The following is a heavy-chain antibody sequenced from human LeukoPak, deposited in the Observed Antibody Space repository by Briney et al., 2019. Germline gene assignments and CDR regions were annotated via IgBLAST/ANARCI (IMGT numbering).Heavy chain of an antibody. CDR3: ARVRRQWLAAYYFDY. Sequence: GESLKISCKGSGHSFTSYWIGWVRQMPGKGLEWMGIIYPGDSDTRYSPSFQGQVTISADKSISTAYLQWSSLKASDTAMYYCARVRRQWLAAYYFDYWGQGTLVTVSS. J-gene: IGHJ4*02. CDR2: IYPGDSDT. CDR1: GHSFTSYW. V-gene: IGHV5-51*01. D-gene: IGHD6-19*01.